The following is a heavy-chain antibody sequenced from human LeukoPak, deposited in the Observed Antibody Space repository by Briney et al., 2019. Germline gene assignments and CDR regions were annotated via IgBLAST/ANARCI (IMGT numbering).Heavy chain of an antibody. CDR2: ISASGRSP. J-gene: IGHJ4*02. Sequence: QPGGSLRLSCAASGFTFSTYAMGWVRQAPKKGLEWVSAISASGRSPYYADSVKGRFTISRDNSKNMLYLRVNRLRAEDSALYYCARVLNDYDNLFDYWGQGSLVTVSS. V-gene: IGHV3-23*01. D-gene: IGHD4-17*01. CDR3: ARVLNDYDNLFDY. CDR1: GFTFSTYA.